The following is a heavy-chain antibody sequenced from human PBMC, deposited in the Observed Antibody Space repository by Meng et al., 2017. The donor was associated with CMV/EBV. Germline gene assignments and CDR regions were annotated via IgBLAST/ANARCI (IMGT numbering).Heavy chain of an antibody. CDR3: ARVRGGRIDY. Sequence: ESGPGLVTPSQPLSPTCIVSGGSISSGSYYWSWIRQPAGKGLEWIGRIYTSGSTNYNPSLKSRVTISVDTSKNQFSLKLSSVTAADTAVYYCARVRGGRIDYWGQGTLVTVSS. J-gene: IGHJ4*02. CDR2: IYTSGST. V-gene: IGHV4-61*02. CDR1: GGSISSGSYY.